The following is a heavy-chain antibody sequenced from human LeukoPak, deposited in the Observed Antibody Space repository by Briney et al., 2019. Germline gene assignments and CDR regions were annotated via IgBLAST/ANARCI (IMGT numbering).Heavy chain of an antibody. V-gene: IGHV3-30-3*01. D-gene: IGHD1-26*01. Sequence: GGSLRLSCAASGLTFSNYAMHWVRQAPGKGLEWVAGISHDGSNKYYADSVKGRFTISSGNSKNTLYLQMNSLRAEDTAVYYCARRRGSFSADHWGQGTLVTVSS. CDR1: GLTFSNYA. CDR2: ISHDGSNK. CDR3: ARRRGSFSADH. J-gene: IGHJ4*02.